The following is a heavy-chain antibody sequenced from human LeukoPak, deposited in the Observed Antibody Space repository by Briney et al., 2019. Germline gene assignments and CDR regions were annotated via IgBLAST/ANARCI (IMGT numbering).Heavy chain of an antibody. J-gene: IGHJ2*01. CDR3: ARGRQGAKTRYFDI. CDR1: GFTFSSHA. Sequence: GGSLRLSCAASGFTFSSHAMHWVRQAPGKGLECVSTINDSGDRTYYATSVKGRFSVSRDNSKNTLYLRMGSLRAEDVAVYYCARGRQGAKTRYFDIWGRGTLVTVSS. CDR2: INDSGDRT. D-gene: IGHD1-26*01. V-gene: IGHV3-64*01.